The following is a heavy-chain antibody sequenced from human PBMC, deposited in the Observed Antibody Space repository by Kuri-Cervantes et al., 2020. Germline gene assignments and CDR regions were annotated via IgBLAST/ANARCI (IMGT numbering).Heavy chain of an antibody. CDR2: IYHSGST. CDR1: GGSVSSGSYY. J-gene: IGHJ3*02. Sequence: SETLSLTCTVSGGSVSSGSYYWSWIRQPPGKGLEWIGSIYHSGSTYYNPSLKSRVTISVDTSKNQFSLKLSSVTAADTAVYYCARDSLSCAFDIWGQGTMVTVSS. CDR3: ARDSLSCAFDI. V-gene: IGHV4-61*01.